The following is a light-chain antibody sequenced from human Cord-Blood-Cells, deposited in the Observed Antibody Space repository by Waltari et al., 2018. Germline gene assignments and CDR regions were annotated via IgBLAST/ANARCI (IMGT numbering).Light chain of an antibody. V-gene: IGKV4-1*01. J-gene: IGKJ1*01. CDR1: QSVLYSSNNKNY. CDR2: WAS. Sequence: DIVMTQSPDSLDVSLGERATINCKSSQSVLYSSNNKNYLAWYQQKPGQPPKLLIYWASTRESGVPDRVSGSGSGTDFTLTISSLQAEDVAVYYCQQYYSTPPTFGQGTKVEIK. CDR3: QQYYSTPPT.